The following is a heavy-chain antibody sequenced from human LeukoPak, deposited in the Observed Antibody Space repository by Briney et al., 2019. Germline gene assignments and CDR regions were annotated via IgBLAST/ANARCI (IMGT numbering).Heavy chain of an antibody. J-gene: IGHJ4*02. Sequence: SETLSLTCTVSGGSIGTYYWSWIRQPPGKGLEWIGYIYYSGSTSYNPSLKSRVTISVDTSKNQFSLKLSSVTAADTAVYYCARGYGSGSRLDNWGQGTLITVSS. CDR1: GGSIGTYY. D-gene: IGHD3-10*01. CDR3: ARGYGSGSRLDN. CDR2: IYYSGST. V-gene: IGHV4-59*01.